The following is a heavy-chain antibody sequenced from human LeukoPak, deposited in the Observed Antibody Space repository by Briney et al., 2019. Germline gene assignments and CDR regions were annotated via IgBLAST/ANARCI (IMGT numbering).Heavy chain of an antibody. V-gene: IGHV4-34*01. CDR3: ARDQGWFDP. J-gene: IGHJ5*02. CDR2: INHSGST. Sequence: SETLSLTCAVYGGSFSGYYWSWIRQPPGKGLEWIGEINHSGSTNYNPSLKSRVTISVDTSKNQFSLKLSSVTAADTAVYYCARDQGWFDPWGQGTLVTVSS. CDR1: GGSFSGYY.